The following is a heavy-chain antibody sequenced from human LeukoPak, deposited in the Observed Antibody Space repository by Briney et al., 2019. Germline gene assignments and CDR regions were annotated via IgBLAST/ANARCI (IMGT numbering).Heavy chain of an antibody. V-gene: IGHV3-48*02. D-gene: IGHD3-10*01. J-gene: IGHJ6*02. Sequence: GGSLRLSCTASVFPFSAYAMNCVRQAPGKGLEWISYISNRCSTIYYADSAKGRFTISRDNAKNSLYLQMNSLRDEDTALYYCARGAVGGFGGQRSYHYCGMDVWGQGTTVIVSS. CDR3: ARGAVGGFGGQRSYHYCGMDV. CDR1: VFPFSAYA. CDR2: ISNRCSTI.